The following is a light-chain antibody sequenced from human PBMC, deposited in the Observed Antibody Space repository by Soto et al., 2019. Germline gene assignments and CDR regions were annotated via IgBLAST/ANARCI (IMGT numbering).Light chain of an antibody. CDR1: QNVNSN. J-gene: IGKJ4*01. CDR2: GAS. V-gene: IGKV3-15*01. Sequence: DIVMTQSPATLSVSPGERATLSCRARQNVNSNLAWYQQKPGQAPRLLIYGASTRATGIPARVSGSVSGTDFALTISSLQSEDFAIYYCQQYNNWPLTFGGGTKVEIK. CDR3: QQYNNWPLT.